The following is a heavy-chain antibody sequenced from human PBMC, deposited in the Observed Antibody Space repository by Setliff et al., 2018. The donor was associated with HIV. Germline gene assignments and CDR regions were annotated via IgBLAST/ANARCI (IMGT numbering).Heavy chain of an antibody. CDR1: GGSFSGYF. J-gene: IGHJ3*02. V-gene: IGHV4-34*01. CDR3: ARVGDFYDTSGYYSVLDAFDI. Sequence: SETLSLTCAVYGGSFSGYFWTWIRQPPQKRLEWIGEINHSGDTNYNPSLKSRVTISADTSKTQFSLKLISVTAADTAVYYCARVGDFYDTSGYYSVLDAFDIWGQGTMVTVSS. D-gene: IGHD3-22*01. CDR2: INHSGDT.